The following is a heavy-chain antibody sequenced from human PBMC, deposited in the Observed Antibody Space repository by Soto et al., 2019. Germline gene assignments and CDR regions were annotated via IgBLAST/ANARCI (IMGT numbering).Heavy chain of an antibody. CDR3: ARGKYGDYVFNYYYYMDV. D-gene: IGHD4-17*01. Sequence: QVQLVQSGAEVKKPGASVKVSCKASGYTFTSYDINWVRQATGQGLEWMGWMNPNSGNTGYAQKFQGRVTMTRNTSISTAYMELSNLRSEDTAVYYCARGKYGDYVFNYYYYMDVWGKGTTVTVSS. CDR2: MNPNSGNT. V-gene: IGHV1-8*01. J-gene: IGHJ6*03. CDR1: GYTFTSYD.